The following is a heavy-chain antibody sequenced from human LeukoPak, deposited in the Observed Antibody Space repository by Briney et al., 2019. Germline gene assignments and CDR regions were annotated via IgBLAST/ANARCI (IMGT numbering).Heavy chain of an antibody. Sequence: GESLKISCKGSGYSFTSYWISWVRQMPGKGLEWMGRIDPSDSYTNYSPSFQGHVTISADKSISTAYLQWSSLKASDTAMYYCAREGYYGSGRPNFDPWGQGTLVTVSS. CDR3: AREGYYGSGRPNFDP. CDR1: GYSFTSYW. D-gene: IGHD3-10*01. J-gene: IGHJ5*02. CDR2: IDPSDSYT. V-gene: IGHV5-10-1*01.